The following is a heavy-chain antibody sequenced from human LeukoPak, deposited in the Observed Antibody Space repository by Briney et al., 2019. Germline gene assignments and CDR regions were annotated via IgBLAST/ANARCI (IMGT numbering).Heavy chain of an antibody. CDR2: MNPNSGNT. CDR3: ARGHKRQQLVPFGY. CDR1: GYTFTSYD. V-gene: IGHV1-8*01. Sequence: ASVKVSCKASGYTFTSYDINWVRQATGQGLEWMGWMNPNSGNTGYAQKFQGRVTMTRNTSISTAYMELSSLRSEDTAVYYCARGHKRQQLVPFGYWGQGTLVTVSS. J-gene: IGHJ4*02. D-gene: IGHD6-13*01.